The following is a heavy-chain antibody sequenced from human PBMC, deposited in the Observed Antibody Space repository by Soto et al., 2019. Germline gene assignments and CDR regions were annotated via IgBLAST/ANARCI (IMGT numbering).Heavy chain of an antibody. CDR3: AKGGPDAFCAGGRCYFGS. CDR2: ITWTGNVI. J-gene: IGHJ4*03. D-gene: IGHD2-8*02. Sequence: EVQMVESGGGFIQPGRSLGLSCAASGFTFDDYAMHWFRRVPGRGPEWVSSITWTGNVIGYADSVKGRFTVSRDNAKNALDLQMSDLRPEETALYYCAKGGPDAFCAGGRCYFGSWGQGSQGTVTS. V-gene: IGHV3-9*01. CDR1: GFTFDDYA.